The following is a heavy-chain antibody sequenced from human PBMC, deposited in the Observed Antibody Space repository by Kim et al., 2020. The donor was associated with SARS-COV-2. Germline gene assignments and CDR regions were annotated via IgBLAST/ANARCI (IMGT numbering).Heavy chain of an antibody. Sequence: GGSLRLSCAASGFTLNTYTMTWVRQAPGKGLEWVSSISSSSNYIFYADSVKGRFTISRDNAKNSLYLQMNSLRAEDTAVFYCVRGGGKNSSSRGDVWGQGTTVTVSS. CDR2: ISSSSNYI. J-gene: IGHJ6*02. CDR1: GFTLNTYT. CDR3: VRGGGKNSSSRGDV. V-gene: IGHV3-21*01. D-gene: IGHD6-13*01.